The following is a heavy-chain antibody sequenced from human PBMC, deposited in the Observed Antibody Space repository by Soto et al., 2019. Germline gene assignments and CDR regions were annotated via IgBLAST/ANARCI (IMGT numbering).Heavy chain of an antibody. CDR1: GLTFSSYA. V-gene: IGHV3-64*01. D-gene: IGHD3-10*01. CDR3: ARGGSGKSTDS. CDR2: ISHNGDST. J-gene: IGHJ4*02. Sequence: EVQLVESGGGLVQPEGSLRLSCAASGLTFSSYAMYWVRQAPGKGLEYVSAISHNGDSTNYANSVKDRFTISRDNAKNTLYLQMGSLRGEDTGVYYCARGGSGKSTDSWGQGTLVTVSS.